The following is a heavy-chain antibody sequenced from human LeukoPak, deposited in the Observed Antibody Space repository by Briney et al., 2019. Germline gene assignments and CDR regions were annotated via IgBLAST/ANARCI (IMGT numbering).Heavy chain of an antibody. CDR1: GYSFTSYW. CDR2: IYPGDSDT. J-gene: IGHJ4*02. CDR3: ARRGYSGYDYGLFDY. V-gene: IGHV5-51*01. Sequence: GESLKISCKGSGYSFTSYWIGWVCQMPGKGLEWMGIIYPGDSDTRYIPSFQGQVTISADKSISTAYLQWSSLKASDTAMYYCARRGYSGYDYGLFDYWGQGTLVTVSS. D-gene: IGHD5-12*01.